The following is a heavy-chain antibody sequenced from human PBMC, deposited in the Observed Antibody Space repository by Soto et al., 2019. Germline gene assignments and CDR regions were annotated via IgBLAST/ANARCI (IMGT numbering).Heavy chain of an antibody. CDR3: ARVNFYYDSSGYYYYYVMDV. V-gene: IGHV4-59*01. CDR2: IYYSGST. CDR1: GGSISSYY. Sequence: SETLSLTCTVSGGSISSYYWSWIRQPPGKGLEWIGYIYYSGSTNYNPSLKSRVTISVDTSKNQFSLKLSSVTAADTAVYYCARVNFYYDSSGYYYYYVMDVWGQGTTVTVSS. J-gene: IGHJ6*02. D-gene: IGHD3-22*01.